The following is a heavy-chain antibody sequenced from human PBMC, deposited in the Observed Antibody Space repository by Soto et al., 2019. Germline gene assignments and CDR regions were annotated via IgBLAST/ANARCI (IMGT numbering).Heavy chain of an antibody. CDR2: INPNSGGT. Sequence: ASVKVSCKASGYTFIGYYIHWVRQAPGQGLEWMGWINPNSGGTNYAQRFQGRVTLTRDTSISAAYMELSSLTSDDTALYYCVRRLTSSGIYYYGMDVWGQGTTVTVSS. V-gene: IGHV1-2*02. CDR1: GYTFIGYY. CDR3: VRRLTSSGIYYYGMDV. J-gene: IGHJ6*02. D-gene: IGHD6-25*01.